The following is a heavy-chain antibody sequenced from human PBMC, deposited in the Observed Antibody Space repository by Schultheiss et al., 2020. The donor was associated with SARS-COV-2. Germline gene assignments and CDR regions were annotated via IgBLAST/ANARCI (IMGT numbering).Heavy chain of an antibody. CDR1: GFTFSSYE. V-gene: IGHV3-48*03. CDR3: AKEERGLQLWDLDY. J-gene: IGHJ4*02. D-gene: IGHD5-18*01. CDR2: ISSSGSTI. Sequence: GGSLRLSCAASGFTFSSYEMNWVRQAPGKGLEWVSYISSSGSTIYYADSVKGRFTISRDNAKNSLYLQMNSLRAEDTAVYYCAKEERGLQLWDLDYWGQGALVTVSS.